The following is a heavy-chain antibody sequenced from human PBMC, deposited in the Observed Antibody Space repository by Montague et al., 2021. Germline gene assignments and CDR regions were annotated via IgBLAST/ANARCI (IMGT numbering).Heavy chain of an antibody. CDR1: SGSISSFS. Sequence: SETLSLTCIVSSGSISSFSWAWIRQAPGKALEWIGHLYDSGDTYXNPSLHSRLTFSLDTSRNQFFLRLTSVTAADTAVYYCARGGRPMGLYHFDYWGQGTLVTVSS. CDR2: LYDSGDT. J-gene: IGHJ4*02. D-gene: IGHD3-10*01. V-gene: IGHV4-59*03. CDR3: ARGGRPMGLYHFDY.